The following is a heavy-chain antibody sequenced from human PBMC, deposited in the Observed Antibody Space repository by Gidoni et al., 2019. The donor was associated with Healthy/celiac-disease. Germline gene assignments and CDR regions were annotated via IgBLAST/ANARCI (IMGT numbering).Heavy chain of an antibody. CDR3: ARLMYYYDSSGYDYYYYGMDV. J-gene: IGHJ6*02. V-gene: IGHV4-39*01. CDR1: GGSISSSSYY. CDR2: IYYSGST. Sequence: QLQLQESGPGLVKPSETLSLTCTVSGGSISSSSYYWGWIRQPPGKGLEWIGSIYYSGSTYYNPSLKSRVTISVDTSKNQFSLKLSSVTAADTAVYYCARLMYYYDSSGYDYYYYGMDVWGQGTTVTVSS. D-gene: IGHD3-22*01.